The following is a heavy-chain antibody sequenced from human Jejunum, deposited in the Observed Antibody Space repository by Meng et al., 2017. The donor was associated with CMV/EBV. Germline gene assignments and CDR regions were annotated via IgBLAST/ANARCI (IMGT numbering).Heavy chain of an antibody. CDR2: MRGSGDRT. D-gene: IGHD2-2*01. J-gene: IGHJ5*02. CDR1: YA. V-gene: IGHV3-23*01. CDR3: AKVRIVCSSTSCYPNWFDP. Sequence: YAMSGVRQAPGRGPEWVSTMRGSGDRTSYADSMKGRFTISRDNSKNTLYLQINSLRAEDTAIYYCAKVRIVCSSTSCYPNWFDPWGQGTLVTVSS.